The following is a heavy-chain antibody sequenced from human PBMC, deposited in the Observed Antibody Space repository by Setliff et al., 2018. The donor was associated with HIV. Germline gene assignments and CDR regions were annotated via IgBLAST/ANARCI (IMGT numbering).Heavy chain of an antibody. V-gene: IGHV4-39*02. CDR3: ARVSTDYVWGSFLSSGPYYFDF. CDR1: GVSVNNDDDY. Sequence: PSETLSLTCAVSGVSVNNDDDYWGWIRQPPGKGLEWIAIIHQSGTAHKRPSLKSRVTISIDTSENLFSLKLSGVTAADTAAYFCARVSTDYVWGSFLSSGPYYFDFWGQGALVTVSS. CDR2: IHQSGTA. D-gene: IGHD3-16*01. J-gene: IGHJ4*02.